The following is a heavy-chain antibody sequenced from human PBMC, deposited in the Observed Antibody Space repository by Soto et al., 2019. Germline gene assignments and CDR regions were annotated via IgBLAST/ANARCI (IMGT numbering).Heavy chain of an antibody. D-gene: IGHD3-10*01. V-gene: IGHV3-30*18. CDR1: GFTFSSYG. CDR2: ISYDGSNK. Sequence: GGSLRLSCAASGFTFSSYGMHWVRQAPGKGLEWVAVISYDGSNKYYADSVRGRFTIPRDNSKNTLYLQMNSLRAEDTAVYYCAKDPLWFGEPTHTPYYFDYWGQGTLVTVSS. CDR3: AKDPLWFGEPTHTPYYFDY. J-gene: IGHJ4*02.